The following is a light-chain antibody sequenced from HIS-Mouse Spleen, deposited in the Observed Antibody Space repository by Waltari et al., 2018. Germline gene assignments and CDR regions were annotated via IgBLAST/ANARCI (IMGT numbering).Light chain of an antibody. CDR1: SLRSYY. Sequence: SSELTQDPAVSVALGQTVRITCQGDSLRSYYASWYQQKPGQAPVLVIYGKNNRPSGIPDHVSGSSSGNTASLPITAAQAEDEADYYCNSPDSSGNHLVFGGGTKLTVL. CDR2: GKN. J-gene: IGLJ3*02. CDR3: NSPDSSGNHLV. V-gene: IGLV3-19*01.